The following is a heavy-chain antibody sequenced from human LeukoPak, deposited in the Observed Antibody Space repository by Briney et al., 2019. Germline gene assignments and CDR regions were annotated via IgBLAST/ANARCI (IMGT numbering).Heavy chain of an antibody. CDR1: GFTFSSYW. Sequence: GESLKISCAASGFTFSSYWMHWVRQAPGKGLAWVSRINSDGSSTNYADSVKGRFTISRDNAKNTLYLQMNSLRAEDTAVYYCAREFRVLPDMWGQGTMVTVSS. J-gene: IGHJ3*02. CDR2: INSDGSST. D-gene: IGHD3-10*01. CDR3: AREFRVLPDM. V-gene: IGHV3-74*01.